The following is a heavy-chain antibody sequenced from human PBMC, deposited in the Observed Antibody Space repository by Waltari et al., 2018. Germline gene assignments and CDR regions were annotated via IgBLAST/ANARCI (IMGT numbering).Heavy chain of an antibody. CDR2: ISSSGSTI. CDR3: ARVGYSGYDAFDY. D-gene: IGHD5-12*01. CDR1: GLTFRSYE. J-gene: IGHJ4*02. V-gene: IGHV3-48*03. Sequence: EVQLVESGGGLVQPGGSLRLSCAASGLTFRSYEMNWVRQAPGKGLEWVSYISSSGSTIYYADSVKGRFTISRDNAKNSLYLQMNSLRAEDTAVYYCARVGYSGYDAFDYWGQGTLVTVSS.